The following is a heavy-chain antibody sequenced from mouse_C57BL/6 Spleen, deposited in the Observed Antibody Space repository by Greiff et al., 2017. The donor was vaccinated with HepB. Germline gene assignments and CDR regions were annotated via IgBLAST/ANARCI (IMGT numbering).Heavy chain of an antibody. CDR1: GYAFSSYW. V-gene: IGHV1-80*01. Sequence: VQLQQSGAELVKPGASVKISCKASGYAFSSYWMNWVKQRPGKGLEWIGQIYPGDGDTNYNGKFKGKATLTADKSSSTAYMQLSSLTSEDSAVYFCARSSIDYGWFAYWGQGTLVTVSA. CDR2: IYPGDGDT. D-gene: IGHD2-4*01. CDR3: ARSSIDYGWFAY. J-gene: IGHJ3*01.